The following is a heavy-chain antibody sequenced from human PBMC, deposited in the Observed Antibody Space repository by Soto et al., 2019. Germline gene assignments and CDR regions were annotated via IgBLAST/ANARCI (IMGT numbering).Heavy chain of an antibody. D-gene: IGHD3-3*02. Sequence: QVQLVQSGAEVKKPGSSVKVSCKASGGTFSSSAFSWVRQAPGQGLEWMGGIMPIFRTADYAQKFQGRVTIPADEPPSTAYMGLRSLRSEDTGVYYCAGDKDRQQLGGNYYYIMDVWGQGTTVTVSS. V-gene: IGHV1-69*12. CDR3: AGDKDRQQLGGNYYYIMDV. J-gene: IGHJ6*02. CDR2: IMPIFRTA. CDR1: GGTFSSSA.